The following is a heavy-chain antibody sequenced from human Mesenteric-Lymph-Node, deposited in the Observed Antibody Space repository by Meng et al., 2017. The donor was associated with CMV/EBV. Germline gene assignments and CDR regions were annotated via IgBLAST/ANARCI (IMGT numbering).Heavy chain of an antibody. CDR1: GASISNSTYY. V-gene: IGHV4-39*01. CDR2: VHHSGTT. Sequence: QLEASGPGRVRPPETRSLSCIVSGASISNSTYYWTWIRQPPGKGLEWIGSVHHSGTTYYNPSLKGRLTISVDTSANLFSLRLTTVTAADTATYYCARRGNYDSDYSEYWGQGTLVTVSS. J-gene: IGHJ4*02. CDR3: ARRGNYDSDYSEY. D-gene: IGHD3-22*01.